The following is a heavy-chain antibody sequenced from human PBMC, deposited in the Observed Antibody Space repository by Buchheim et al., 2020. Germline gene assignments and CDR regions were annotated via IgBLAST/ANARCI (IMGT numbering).Heavy chain of an antibody. CDR3: VKATYTYGTGYFDY. J-gene: IGHJ4*02. CDR2: ISGVSITT. V-gene: IGHV3-23*01. CDR1: GFIFSSYA. Sequence: EVQLLESGGGLVQPGESLRLSCAAPGFIFSSYAMSWVRQAPGKGLEWVSAISGVSITTYYADSVKGRFTISRDDSKSTLYLQMNSLRVEDTAVYYCVKATYTYGTGYFDYWGQGTL. D-gene: IGHD4-17*01.